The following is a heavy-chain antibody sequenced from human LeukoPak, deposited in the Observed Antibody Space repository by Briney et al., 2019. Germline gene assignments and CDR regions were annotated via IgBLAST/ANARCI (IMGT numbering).Heavy chain of an antibody. Sequence: GGSLRLSCAASGFTFSSYAMHWVRQAPGKGLEWVAVISYDGSNKYYADSVKGRFTISRDNSKNTLYLQMNSLRAEDTAVYYCARERSLDYYDSSGRTGLDYWGQGTLVTASS. CDR2: ISYDGSNK. V-gene: IGHV3-30*04. CDR3: ARERSLDYYDSSGRTGLDY. D-gene: IGHD3-22*01. CDR1: GFTFSSYA. J-gene: IGHJ4*02.